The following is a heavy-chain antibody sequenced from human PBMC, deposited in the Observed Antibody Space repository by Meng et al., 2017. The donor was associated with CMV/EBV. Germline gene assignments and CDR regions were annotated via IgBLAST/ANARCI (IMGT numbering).Heavy chain of an antibody. V-gene: IGHV3-21*01. CDR1: GFTFSSYS. Sequence: GESLKISCAASGFTFSSYSMNWVRQAPGKGLEWVSSISSSSSYIYYADSVKGRFTISRDNAKNSLYLQMNSLRDENTDVYYCARDLQLFRSSWHPVDIWGQGTMVTVSS. J-gene: IGHJ3*02. D-gene: IGHD6-13*01. CDR3: ARDLQLFRSSWHPVDI. CDR2: ISSSSSYI.